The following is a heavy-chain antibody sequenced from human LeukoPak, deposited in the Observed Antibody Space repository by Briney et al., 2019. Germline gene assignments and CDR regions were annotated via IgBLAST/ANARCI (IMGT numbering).Heavy chain of an antibody. D-gene: IGHD6-13*01. V-gene: IGHV4-4*09. CDR2: IYTSGST. CDR3: ARHSSSWYFDY. CDR1: GGSISSYY. Sequence: PSETLSLTCTVSGGSISSYYWSWIRQPPGKGLEWMGYIYTSGSTNYNPSLKSRVTISVDTSKNQFSLKLSSVTAADTAVYYCARHSSSWYFDYWGQGTLVTASS. J-gene: IGHJ4*02.